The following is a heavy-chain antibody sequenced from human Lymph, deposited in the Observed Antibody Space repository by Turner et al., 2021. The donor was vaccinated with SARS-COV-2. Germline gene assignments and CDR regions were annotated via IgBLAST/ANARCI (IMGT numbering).Heavy chain of an antibody. CDR1: GFTFSTYS. J-gene: IGHJ4*02. Sequence: EVQLVESGGGLVKPGGSLRLSCAASGFTFSTYSMNWVRQAPRKGLGWISSISSTSSYIYYADSGKGRFTISRDDAKNSLFLQMNSLRAEDTAGYYCARDIPTTADYFDCWGQGTLVTVSS. CDR3: ARDIPTTADYFDC. V-gene: IGHV3-21*01. CDR2: ISSTSSYI. D-gene: IGHD4-17*01.